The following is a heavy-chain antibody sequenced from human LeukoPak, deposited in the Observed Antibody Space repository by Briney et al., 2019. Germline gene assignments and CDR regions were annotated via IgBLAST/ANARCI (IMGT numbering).Heavy chain of an antibody. D-gene: IGHD2-21*01. CDR2: INHSGST. CDR3: ARLYCGGDCYDYFDY. V-gene: IGHV4-34*01. Sequence: PSETLSLTCAVYGGSFSGYYWSWIRQPPGKGPEWIGEINHSGSTNYNPSLKSRVTISVDTSKNQFSLKLSSVTAADTAVYYCARLYCGGDCYDYFDYWGQGTLVTVSS. J-gene: IGHJ4*02. CDR1: GGSFSGYY.